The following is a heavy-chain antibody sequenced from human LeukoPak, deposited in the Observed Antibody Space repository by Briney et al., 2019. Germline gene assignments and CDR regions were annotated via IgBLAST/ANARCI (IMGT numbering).Heavy chain of an antibody. CDR2: ISSSSSTI. CDR1: GFTFSSYS. CDR3: ARDDYGGNSY. V-gene: IGHV3-48*01. Sequence: PGRSLRLSCAASGFTFSSYSMNWVRQAPGKGLEWVSYISSSSSTIYYADSVKGRFTISRDNAKNSLYLQMNSLRAEDTAVYYCARDDYGGNSYWGQGTLVTVSS. D-gene: IGHD4-23*01. J-gene: IGHJ4*02.